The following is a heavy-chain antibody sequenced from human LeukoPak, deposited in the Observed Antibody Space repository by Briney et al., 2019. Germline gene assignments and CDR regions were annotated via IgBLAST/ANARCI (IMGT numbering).Heavy chain of an antibody. CDR2: ISYDGSNK. CDR3: AKGARDGYYYYYYMDV. CDR1: GFTFSSYA. D-gene: IGHD5-24*01. Sequence: PGRSLRLSCAASGFTFSSYAMHWVRQAPGKGLEWVAVISYDGSNKYYADSVKGRFTISRDNSKNTLYLQMNSLRAEDTAVYYCAKGARDGYYYYYYMDVWGKGTTVTISS. J-gene: IGHJ6*03. V-gene: IGHV3-30*04.